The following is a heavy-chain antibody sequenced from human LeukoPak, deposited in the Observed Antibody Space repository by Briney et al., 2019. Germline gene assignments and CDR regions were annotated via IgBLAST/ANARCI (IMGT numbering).Heavy chain of an antibody. Sequence: SGPTLVNPTQTLPLTCTVTGFSITTNGVGVGWIRQAPGKALEWLAIIFWDGDRRYNSSLRSRPTITSDNSKNQVVLTMTNMDPVDTATYFCAHSLRRPSCSGGNCYYFDYWGQGTLVTVSS. CDR3: AHSLRRPSCSGGNCYYFDY. J-gene: IGHJ4*02. V-gene: IGHV2-5*02. CDR2: IFWDGDR. CDR1: GFSITTNGVG. D-gene: IGHD2-15*01.